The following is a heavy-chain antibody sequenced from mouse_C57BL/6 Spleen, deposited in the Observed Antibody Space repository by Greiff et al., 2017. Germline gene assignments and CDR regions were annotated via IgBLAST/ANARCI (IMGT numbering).Heavy chain of an antibody. J-gene: IGHJ1*03. CDR2: INPYNGDT. CDR1: GYSFTGYF. Sequence: EVQLQESGPELVKPGDSVKISCKASGYSFTGYFMNWVMQSHGKSLEWIGRINPYNGDTFYNQKFKGKATLTVDKSSSTAHMELRSLTSEDSAVYYCARVGFITTVVATRYFDVWGTGTTVTVSS. D-gene: IGHD1-1*01. V-gene: IGHV1-20*01. CDR3: ARVGFITTVVATRYFDV.